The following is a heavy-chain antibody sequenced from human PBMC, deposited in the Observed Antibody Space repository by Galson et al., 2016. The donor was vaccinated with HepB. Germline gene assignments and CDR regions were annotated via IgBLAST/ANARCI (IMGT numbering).Heavy chain of an antibody. V-gene: IGHV4-39*01. CDR2: VYYSGST. J-gene: IGHJ6*02. Sequence: SETLSLTCTVSGASISRSSNYWGWIRQPPGKGLEWLGTVYYSGSTYYNPSLKSRVTISVDTSKNQFSLKLSSVTAVDTAVYYCARHHQGVKGSYYAMDVWGQGTTVTVSS. CDR3: ARHHQGVKGSYYAMDV. D-gene: IGHD3-10*01. CDR1: GASISRSSNY.